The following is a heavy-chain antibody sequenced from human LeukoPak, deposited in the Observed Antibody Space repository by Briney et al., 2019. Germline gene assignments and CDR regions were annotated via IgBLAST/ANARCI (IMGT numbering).Heavy chain of an antibody. Sequence: GGSLRLSCAASGFTFSSYAMSWVRQAPGKGLEWVSAISGSGGSTYYADSVKGRFTISRDNSKNTLYLQMNSLRAEDTAVYYCAKLRGHSSDDNYYFDYWGQGTLVTVSS. CDR2: ISGSGGST. J-gene: IGHJ4*02. CDR1: GFTFSSYA. CDR3: AKLRGHSSDDNYYFDY. D-gene: IGHD6-13*01. V-gene: IGHV3-23*01.